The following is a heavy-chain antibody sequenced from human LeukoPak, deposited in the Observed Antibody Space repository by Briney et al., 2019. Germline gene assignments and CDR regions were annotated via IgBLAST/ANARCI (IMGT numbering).Heavy chain of an antibody. J-gene: IGHJ4*02. CDR3: ARDSYIPHVVVVAAPPGY. Sequence: GGSLRLSCAASGFTFSSYWMSWVRQAPGKGLEWVANIKQDGSEKYYVDSVKGRFTISGDNAKNSLYLQMNSLRAEDTAVYYCARDSYIPHVVVVAAPPGYWGQGTLVTVSS. CDR2: IKQDGSEK. V-gene: IGHV3-7*01. CDR1: GFTFSSYW. D-gene: IGHD2-15*01.